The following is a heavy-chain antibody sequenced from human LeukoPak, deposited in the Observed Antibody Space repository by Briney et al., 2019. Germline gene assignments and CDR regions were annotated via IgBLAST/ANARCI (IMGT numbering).Heavy chain of an antibody. D-gene: IGHD3-3*01. CDR3: ARRVVEASLETPQNWFGP. Sequence: KPSETLSLTCTVSGDSVTTSSWNWIRLSPGKGLEWIGRISRTVTKHNPSLESRVTVSLDTSKNQFLLRLMSVTAADTAVYFCARRVVEASLETPQNWFGPWGPGTPVIVSS. V-gene: IGHV4-4*07. J-gene: IGHJ5*02. CDR1: GDSVTTSS. CDR2: ISRTVT.